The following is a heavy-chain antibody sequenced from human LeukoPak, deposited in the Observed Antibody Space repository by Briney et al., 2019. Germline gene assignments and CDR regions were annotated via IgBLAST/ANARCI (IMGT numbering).Heavy chain of an antibody. D-gene: IGHD4-17*01. CDR2: ISYIGST. CDR1: ADSFSSHY. Sequence: SETLSLTCAVSADSFSSHYWTWIRQPPGKGLEWIGYISYIGSTNYNPSLKSRVTISIDTSKNQFSLKPSSVTAADTAVYYCARDLVTVTKGFDIWGQGTMVSVSS. CDR3: ARDLVTVTKGFDI. V-gene: IGHV4-59*11. J-gene: IGHJ3*02.